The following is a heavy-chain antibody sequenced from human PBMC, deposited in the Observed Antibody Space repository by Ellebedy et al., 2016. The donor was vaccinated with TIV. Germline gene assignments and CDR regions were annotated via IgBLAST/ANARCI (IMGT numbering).Heavy chain of an antibody. CDR2: IYYTGTT. D-gene: IGHD4-17*01. V-gene: IGHV4-31*03. CDR1: SGSVTSAGYY. Sequence: MPSETLSLTCTVSSGSVTSAGYYWNWIRQLPGKGLQWIGYIYYTGTTYYNPSLKSRVSISIDTSTNHFSLKQSSLTAADTAVYFCAGVSADYGVGAFDIWGQGTMVTVSS. J-gene: IGHJ3*02. CDR3: AGVSADYGVGAFDI.